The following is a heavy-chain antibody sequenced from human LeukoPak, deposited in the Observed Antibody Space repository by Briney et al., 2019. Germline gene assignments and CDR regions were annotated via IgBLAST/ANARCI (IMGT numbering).Heavy chain of an antibody. Sequence: GGSLRLSCAASGFTFSSYAMHWVRQAPGKGLEWVAVISYDGSNKYYADSVKGRLTISRDNSKNTLYLQINSLRAEDTAVYYCARDLTGPDRDYWGQGTLVTVSS. CDR3: ARDLTGPDRDY. CDR1: GFTFSSYA. CDR2: ISYDGSNK. V-gene: IGHV3-30*04. D-gene: IGHD1-14*01. J-gene: IGHJ4*02.